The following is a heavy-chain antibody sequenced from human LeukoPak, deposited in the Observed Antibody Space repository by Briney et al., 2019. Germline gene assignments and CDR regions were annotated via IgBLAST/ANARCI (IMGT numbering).Heavy chain of an antibody. V-gene: IGHV1-46*01. CDR2: INPSGGST. D-gene: IGHD4-17*01. J-gene: IGHJ4*02. CDR3: ARVFGDYGGFDY. CDR1: GYTFSDYG. Sequence: GASVKVSCKASGYTFSDYGITWVRQAPGQGLEWMGIINPSGGSTSYAQKFQGRVTMTRDMSTSTVYMELSSLRSEDTAVYYCARVFGDYGGFDYWGQGTLVTVSS.